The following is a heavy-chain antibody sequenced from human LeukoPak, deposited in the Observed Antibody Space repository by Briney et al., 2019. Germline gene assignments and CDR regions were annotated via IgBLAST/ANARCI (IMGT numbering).Heavy chain of an antibody. V-gene: IGHV3-48*03. CDR3: ATKVAGTTHFSY. D-gene: IGHD6-19*01. J-gene: IGHJ4*02. CDR2: ISSSGITI. CDR1: GFSISSYE. Sequence: GGCLRLSCVAFGFSISSYEMNWVRQAPGKGLEWVSYISSSGITIYYADSVKGRFTISRDNAKNSLYLQMNSLRAEDTAVYYCATKVAGTTHFSYWGQGTLVTVSS.